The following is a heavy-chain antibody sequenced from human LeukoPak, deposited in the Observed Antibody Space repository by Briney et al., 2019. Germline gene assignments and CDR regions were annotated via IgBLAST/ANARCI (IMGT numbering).Heavy chain of an antibody. Sequence: SETLSLTCTVSGGSISSGDYYWSWIRQPPGTGLEWIGYIYYSGSTYYNPSLKSRVTISVDTSKNQFSPKLSSVTAADTAVYYCARDQEWLARFDAFDIWGQGTMVTVSS. CDR3: ARDQEWLARFDAFDI. J-gene: IGHJ3*02. CDR1: GGSISSGDYY. V-gene: IGHV4-30-4*08. D-gene: IGHD3-3*01. CDR2: IYYSGST.